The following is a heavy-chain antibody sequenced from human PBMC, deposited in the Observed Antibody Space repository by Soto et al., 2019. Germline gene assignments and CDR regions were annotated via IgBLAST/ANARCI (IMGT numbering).Heavy chain of an antibody. V-gene: IGHV5-51*01. CDR2: INPADSDI. Sequence: GESLRISCKGSGYSFTSYWISWVRQMPGKGLEWMGIINPADSDIKYSPSFQGQVTISADKSISTAYLQWSSLKASDTAMYYCAINVDTAIVQVPLDYWSQGTWVIVSS. CDR3: AINVDTAIVQVPLDY. CDR1: GYSFTSYW. D-gene: IGHD5-18*01. J-gene: IGHJ4*02.